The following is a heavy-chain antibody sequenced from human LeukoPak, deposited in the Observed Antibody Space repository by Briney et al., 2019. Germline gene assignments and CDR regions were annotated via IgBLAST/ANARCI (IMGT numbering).Heavy chain of an antibody. J-gene: IGHJ6*03. Sequence: GGSLRLSCAASGFTFSTYAMSWVRQAPGKGLEWVSVISGSGSSTYYADSVKGRFTISRDNAKNSVYLHMNSLRAEDTAVYYCARAAAGSGNYYYYMDVWGKGTTVTVSS. D-gene: IGHD6-13*01. CDR1: GFTFSTYA. CDR2: ISGSGSST. CDR3: ARAAAGSGNYYYYMDV. V-gene: IGHV3-23*01.